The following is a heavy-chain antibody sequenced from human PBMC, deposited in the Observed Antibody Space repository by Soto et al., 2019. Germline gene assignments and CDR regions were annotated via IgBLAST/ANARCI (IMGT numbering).Heavy chain of an antibody. D-gene: IGHD3-9*01. CDR1: GYTFTSYG. J-gene: IGHJ5*02. V-gene: IGHV1-18*04. CDR3: ARDSYKLRYFDWLPNWFDP. Sequence: ASVKVSCKASGYTFTSYGISWVLQAPGQGLEWMGWISAYNGNTNYAQKLQGRVTMTTDTSTSTAYMELRSLRSDDTAVYYCARDSYKLRYFDWLPNWFDPWGQGTLVTVSS. CDR2: ISAYNGNT.